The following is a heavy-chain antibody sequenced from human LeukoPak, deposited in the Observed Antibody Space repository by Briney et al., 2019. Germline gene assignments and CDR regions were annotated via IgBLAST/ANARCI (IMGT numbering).Heavy chain of an antibody. Sequence: GGSLRLSCAASGFTFSSYSMNWVRQAPGKGLEWVSFISSSSSYIYYADSVKGRFTISRDNAKNSLYLQMNSLRAEATAVYYCAREDTAMALDYWGQGTLVTVSS. CDR3: AREDTAMALDY. CDR2: ISSSSSYI. V-gene: IGHV3-21*01. D-gene: IGHD5-18*01. CDR1: GFTFSSYS. J-gene: IGHJ4*02.